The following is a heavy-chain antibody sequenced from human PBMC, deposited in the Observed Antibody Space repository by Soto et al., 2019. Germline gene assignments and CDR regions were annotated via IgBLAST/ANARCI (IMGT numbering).Heavy chain of an antibody. D-gene: IGHD6-6*01. J-gene: IGHJ4*02. CDR1: GFTFSSYA. CDR3: AKDGEYSSSSIYFDY. CDR2: ISGSGGST. Sequence: GESLKISCAASGFTFSSYAMSWVRQAPGKGLEWVSAISGSGGSTYYADSVKGRFTISRDNSKNTLYLQMNSLRAEDTAVYYCAKDGEYSSSSIYFDYWGQGTLVTVSS. V-gene: IGHV3-23*01.